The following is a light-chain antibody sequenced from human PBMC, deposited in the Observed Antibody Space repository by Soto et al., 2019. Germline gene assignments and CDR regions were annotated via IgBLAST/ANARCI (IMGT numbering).Light chain of an antibody. CDR3: TSYASSGTPFV. Sequence: QSALTKPASVSGAPVQSITISCTGTSSDVGGYNYVSWYQQHPDKAPKLMIYDVSDRPSGVSDRFSGSKSGNTASLTISGLQADDGADYYCTSYASSGTPFVFGTGTKVTVL. J-gene: IGLJ1*01. V-gene: IGLV2-14*01. CDR1: SSDVGGYNY. CDR2: DVS.